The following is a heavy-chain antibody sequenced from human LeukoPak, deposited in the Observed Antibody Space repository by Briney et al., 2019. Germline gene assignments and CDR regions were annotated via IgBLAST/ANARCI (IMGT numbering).Heavy chain of an antibody. CDR1: GFTFSSYG. Sequence: GGSLRLSRAASGFTFSSYGMHWVRQAPGKGLEWVAFIRYDGSDKYYADSVQGRFTISRDNSKNTLFLQMNSLRAEDAAVYYCSKGGDLVGVTAPFDYWGQGALVTVSS. D-gene: IGHD1-26*01. V-gene: IGHV3-30*02. CDR3: SKGGDLVGVTAPFDY. J-gene: IGHJ4*02. CDR2: IRYDGSDK.